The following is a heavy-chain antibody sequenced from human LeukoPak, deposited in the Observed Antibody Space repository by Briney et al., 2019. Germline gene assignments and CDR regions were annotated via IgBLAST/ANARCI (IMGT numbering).Heavy chain of an antibody. CDR3: AKGYCSSTSCHLDY. V-gene: IGHV3-9*01. D-gene: IGHD2-2*01. Sequence: GGSLRLSCAASGFTFDVYAMHWVRQAPGKGLEWVSGISWNSGSIGYADSVKGRFTISRDNAKNSLYLQMNSLRAEDTALYYRAKGYCSSTSCHLDYWGQGTLVTVSS. CDR1: GFTFDVYA. CDR2: ISWNSGSI. J-gene: IGHJ4*02.